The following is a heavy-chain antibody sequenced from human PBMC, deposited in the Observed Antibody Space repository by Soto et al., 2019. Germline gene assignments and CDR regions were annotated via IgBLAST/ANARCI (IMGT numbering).Heavy chain of an antibody. CDR2: SYSSGNT. J-gene: IGHJ4*02. Sequence: QLQLQASGPGLVKPSETLSLTCTVSGGSISSGSYYWGWIRQTPGKGLEWIGSSYSSGNTNYNPALKSNVTTSVDTSKNQFTLRLSSVTAAGTAVYYCGRHDNPPGGDDYWGQGTQVTVSS. V-gene: IGHV4-39*01. CDR1: GGSISSGSYY. D-gene: IGHD3-16*01. CDR3: GRHDNPPGGDDY.